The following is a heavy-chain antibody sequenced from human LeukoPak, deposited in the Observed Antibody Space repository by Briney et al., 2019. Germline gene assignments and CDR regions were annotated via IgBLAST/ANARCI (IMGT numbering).Heavy chain of an antibody. Sequence: PGGSLRFSCAASGFTFSSYAMSWVRQAPGKGLEWVSAISGSGGSTYYADSVKGRFTISRDNSKNTLYLQMNSLRAEDTAVYYCAKALRYFDWLLYDAFDIWGQGTMVTVSS. CDR1: GFTFSSYA. V-gene: IGHV3-23*01. D-gene: IGHD3-9*01. J-gene: IGHJ3*02. CDR3: AKALRYFDWLLYDAFDI. CDR2: ISGSGGST.